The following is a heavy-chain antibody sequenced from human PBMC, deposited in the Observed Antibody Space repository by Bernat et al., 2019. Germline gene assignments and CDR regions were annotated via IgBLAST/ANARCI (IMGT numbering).Heavy chain of an antibody. CDR2: INHSGST. CDR1: GGSFSGYY. D-gene: IGHD5-24*01. J-gene: IGHJ4*02. CDR3: ARGHKRWEKNFDY. Sequence: QVQLQQWGAGLLKPSETLSLTCAVYGGSFSGYYWSWIRQPPGKGLEWIGEINHSGSTNYNPSLKSRVTISVDTSKNQFSLKLSSVTAADTAVYYCARGHKRWEKNFDYWGQGTLVTVSS. V-gene: IGHV4-34*01.